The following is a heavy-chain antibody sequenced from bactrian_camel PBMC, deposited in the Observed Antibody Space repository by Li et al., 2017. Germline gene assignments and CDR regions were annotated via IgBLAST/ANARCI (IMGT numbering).Heavy chain of an antibody. Sequence: HVQLVESGGGSVQAGGSLRLSCAASGYSVSTGYMAWFRQAPGKEREGVAAIDTAGAPTYTYAVAGRFTISPDNEKNTVYLQMNSLKPEDTAMYYCAADLFRVTACGAWYVPDFPYRGRGTQVTVSS. CDR3: AADLFRVTACGAWYVPDFPY. CDR1: GYSVSTGY. CDR2: IDTAGAP. D-gene: IGHD6*01. V-gene: IGHV3S53*01. J-gene: IGHJ6*01.